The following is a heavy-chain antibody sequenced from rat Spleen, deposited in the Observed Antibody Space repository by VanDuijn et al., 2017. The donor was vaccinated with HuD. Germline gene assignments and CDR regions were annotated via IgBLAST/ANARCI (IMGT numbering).Heavy chain of an antibody. D-gene: IGHD1-4*01. Sequence: EVQLVESGGGLVQPGRSMKLSCAASGLTFSLYGIHWIRQAPTEGLEWVASISPSGGDTYLRDSVKGRFTISRDNAKNTLYLQMDSLRSEDTATYYCARHELPGYNWFAYWGQGTLVTVSS. CDR3: ARHELPGYNWFAY. CDR1: GLTFSLYG. CDR2: ISPSGGDT. V-gene: IGHV5S13*01. J-gene: IGHJ3*01.